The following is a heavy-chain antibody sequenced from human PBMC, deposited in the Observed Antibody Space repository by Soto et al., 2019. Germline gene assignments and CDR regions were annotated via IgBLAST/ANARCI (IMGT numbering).Heavy chain of an antibody. Sequence: QVQLQESGPGLVKPLQTLSLTCVVSGGSINRGDFFWNWIRQHPERGLVWIGYIYNRGGPFYNPSLANRLTISMDNSQTLCSLQLTSMTAAATAVYYCAPSPTGYFAPTAFDSWGQGVLVTVSS. CDR2: IYNRGGP. CDR1: GGSINRGDFF. CDR3: APSPTGYFAPTAFDS. D-gene: IGHD1-26*01. J-gene: IGHJ4*02. V-gene: IGHV4-31*11.